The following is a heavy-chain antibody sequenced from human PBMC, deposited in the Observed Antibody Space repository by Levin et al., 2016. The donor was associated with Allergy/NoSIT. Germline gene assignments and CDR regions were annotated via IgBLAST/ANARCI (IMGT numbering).Heavy chain of an antibody. J-gene: IGHJ1*01. V-gene: IGHV3-30-3*01. D-gene: IGHD3-16*01. Sequence: VRQAPGKGLEWVAIISDDGSNRYYADSLKGRFTISRDNSKNTLHLQMNSLRPEDTAVYYCARGKSFLSEYLEQWGQGTLVTVSS. CDR2: ISDDGSNR. CDR3: ARGKSFLSEYLEQ.